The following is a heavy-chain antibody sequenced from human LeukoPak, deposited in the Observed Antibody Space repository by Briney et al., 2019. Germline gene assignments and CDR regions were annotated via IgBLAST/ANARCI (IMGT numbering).Heavy chain of an antibody. J-gene: IGHJ5*02. D-gene: IGHD6-13*01. Sequence: ASVKVSCKASGYTFTNYDINWVRQTSGQGLEWMGWLNPNNGKRGYAQKFKGRVTITRDTSTSTAYIELSSLRSEDTAVYYCARGNIASTGLSWFDPWGQGTLVTVSS. CDR1: GYTFTNYD. CDR3: ARGNIASTGLSWFDP. V-gene: IGHV1-8*02. CDR2: LNPNNGKR.